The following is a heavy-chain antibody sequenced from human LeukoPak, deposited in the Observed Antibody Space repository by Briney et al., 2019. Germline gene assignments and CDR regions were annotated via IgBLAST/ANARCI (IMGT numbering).Heavy chain of an antibody. J-gene: IGHJ6*04. CDR3: ARGMDV. Sequence: MASETLSLTCAVSGYSISSGYYWGWIRQPPGKGPEWIGSIYHSGSTYYNPSLKSRVTISVDTSKNQFSLKLSSVTAADTAVYYCARGMDVWGKGTTVTVSS. CDR1: GYSISSGYY. CDR2: IYHSGST. V-gene: IGHV4-38-2*01.